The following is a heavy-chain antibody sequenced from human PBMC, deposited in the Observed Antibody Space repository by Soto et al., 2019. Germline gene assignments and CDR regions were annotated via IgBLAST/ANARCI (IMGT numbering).Heavy chain of an antibody. Sequence: QVQLQQWGAGLLKPSETLSLTCAVYGGSFSGYYWSWIRQPPGKGLEWIGEINHSGSTNYNPSLKSRVTITVDTSKNQFSLKLSSVTAADTAVYYCATPGSGWLRPGYFDYWGQGTLVTVSS. J-gene: IGHJ4*02. CDR3: ATPGSGWLRPGYFDY. V-gene: IGHV4-34*01. D-gene: IGHD6-19*01. CDR1: GGSFSGYY. CDR2: INHSGST.